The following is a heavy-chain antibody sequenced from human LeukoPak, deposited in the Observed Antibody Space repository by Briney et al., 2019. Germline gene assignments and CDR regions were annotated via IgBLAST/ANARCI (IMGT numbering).Heavy chain of an antibody. D-gene: IGHD6-13*01. CDR2: INHSGST. Sequence: SETLSLTCAVYGGSFSGYYWSWIRQPPGKGLEWIGEINHSGSTNYNPSLKSRVTISVDTSKNQFSLKLSSVTAADTAVYYCARGLRQQLVFFPWGQGTLVTVSS. J-gene: IGHJ5*02. CDR1: GGSFSGYY. V-gene: IGHV4-34*01. CDR3: ARGLRQQLVFFP.